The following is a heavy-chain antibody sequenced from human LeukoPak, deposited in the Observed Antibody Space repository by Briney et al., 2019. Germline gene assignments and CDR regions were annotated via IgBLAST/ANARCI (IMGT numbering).Heavy chain of an antibody. V-gene: IGHV6-1*01. CDR2: TYYTSKWYN. D-gene: IGHD6-13*01. CDR3: AKSLVSSNTLGSYFFDY. Sequence: SQTLSLTCAISGDSVSSNSAAWNWIRQSPSRGLEWLGRTYYTSKWYNDYAVSVKSRITINPDTSKNQFSLQLKSVTPEDTAAYYCAKSLVSSNTLGSYFFDYWGQGTLVTVSS. CDR1: GDSVSSNSAA. J-gene: IGHJ4*02.